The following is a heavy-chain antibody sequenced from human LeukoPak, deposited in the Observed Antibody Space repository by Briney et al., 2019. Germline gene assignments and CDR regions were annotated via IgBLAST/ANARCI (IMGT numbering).Heavy chain of an antibody. CDR3: ARGTVEQDYGDYEEGYYFDY. CDR1: GYTFTSYY. Sequence: ASVKVSCKASGYTFTSYYTHWVRQAPGQGLEWMGIINPSGGSTSYAQKFQGRVTMTRDTSTSTVYMELSSLRSEDTAVYYCARGTVEQDYGDYEEGYYFDYWGQGTLVTVSS. V-gene: IGHV1-46*01. J-gene: IGHJ4*02. D-gene: IGHD4-17*01. CDR2: INPSGGST.